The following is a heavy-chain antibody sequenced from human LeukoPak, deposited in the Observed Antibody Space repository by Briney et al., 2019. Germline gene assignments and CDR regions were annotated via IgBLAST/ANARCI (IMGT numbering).Heavy chain of an antibody. CDR1: GGTFSSYA. Sequence: SVKVSCKASGGTFSSYAISWVRQAPGQGLEWMGGIIPIFGTANYAQKFQGRVTITADESTSTAYMELSSLRSEDTAVYYCARVPYFSGSGSYHNWFDPWGQGTLVTVSA. CDR3: ARVPYFSGSGSYHNWFDP. D-gene: IGHD3-10*01. V-gene: IGHV1-69*13. J-gene: IGHJ5*02. CDR2: IIPIFGTA.